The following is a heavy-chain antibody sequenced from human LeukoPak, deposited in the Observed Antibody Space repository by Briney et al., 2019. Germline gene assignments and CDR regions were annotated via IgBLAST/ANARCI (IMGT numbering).Heavy chain of an antibody. Sequence: GGSLRLSCSTSGFTFGDYAMSWVRQAPGKGLERVGIIQAKAYGGATKYAASVNGRFSISRDDSKSIANLQMNDLKTEDTAVYYCTRAPHPRCSSSGCYLDYWGQGTLVTVSS. J-gene: IGHJ4*02. CDR1: GFTFGDYA. D-gene: IGHD2-2*01. CDR2: IQAKAYGGAT. CDR3: TRAPHPRCSSSGCYLDY. V-gene: IGHV3-49*04.